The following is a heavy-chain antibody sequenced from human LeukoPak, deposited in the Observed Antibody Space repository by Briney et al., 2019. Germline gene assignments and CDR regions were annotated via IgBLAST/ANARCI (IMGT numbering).Heavy chain of an antibody. J-gene: IGHJ4*02. CDR2: MNPNSGNT. V-gene: IGHV1-8*03. CDR3: AMIPGGATANYNDY. CDR1: GYTFTSYD. Sequence: GASVKVSCKASGYTFTSYDINWVRQATGQGLEWMGWMNPNSGNTGYAQKFQGRVTITRNTSISTAYMELSSLRSEDTAVYYCAMIPGGATANYNDYWGQGTLVTVSS. D-gene: IGHD5-24*01.